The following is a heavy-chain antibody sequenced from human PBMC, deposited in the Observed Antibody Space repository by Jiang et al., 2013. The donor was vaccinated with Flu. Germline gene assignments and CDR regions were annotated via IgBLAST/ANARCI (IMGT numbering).Heavy chain of an antibody. Sequence: LLKPSETLSLTCTVSGGSISSYYWGWIRQPPGKGLEWIGYIYYSGSTNYNPSLNSRVTISVDTSKNQFSLNLRSVTAADTAVYYCARAVGYCTGGSCYGSLDYWGQGTLVTVSS. J-gene: IGHJ4*02. CDR2: IYYSGST. V-gene: IGHV4-59*01. D-gene: IGHD2-15*01. CDR3: ARAVGYCTGGSCYGSLDY. CDR1: GGSISSYY.